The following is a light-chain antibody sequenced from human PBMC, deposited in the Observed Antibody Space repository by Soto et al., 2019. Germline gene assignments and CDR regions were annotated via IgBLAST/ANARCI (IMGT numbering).Light chain of an antibody. V-gene: IGKV1D-12*01. J-gene: IGKJ5*01. CDR1: QDSAGY. CDR2: GAS. CDR3: QQAYSFPIT. Sequence: DIQVTQSPSSVSASVGDRVTITCRASQDSAGYLAWYQHKPGRTPELLIHGASRLQSGVPARFSGSGSGTDFTLSINSLQPEDFATYYCQQAYSFPITLGHGTRLEIK.